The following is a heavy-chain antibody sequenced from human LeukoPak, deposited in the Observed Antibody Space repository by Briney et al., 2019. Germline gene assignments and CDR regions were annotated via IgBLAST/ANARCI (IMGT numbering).Heavy chain of an antibody. CDR1: GYTFTSYG. CDR2: ISAYNGNT. J-gene: IGHJ4*02. Sequence: GASVKVSCKASGYTFTSYGISWVRQAPGQGLEWMGWISAYNGNTNYAQKLQGRVTMTTDTSTSTAYMELRSLRSDDTDVYYCARGPPTIFGVVIRVYWGQGTLVTVSS. D-gene: IGHD3-3*01. V-gene: IGHV1-18*01. CDR3: ARGPPTIFGVVIRVY.